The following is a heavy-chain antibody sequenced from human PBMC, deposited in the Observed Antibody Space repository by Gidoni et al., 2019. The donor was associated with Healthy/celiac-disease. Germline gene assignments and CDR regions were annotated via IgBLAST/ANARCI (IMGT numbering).Heavy chain of an antibody. CDR3: AREAYDFWSGYPNYYGMDV. Sequence: QVQLQESGPGLVKPSQTLSLTCTVSGGSISSGSYYWSWIRQPAGKGLEWIGRIYTSGSTNYNPSLKSRVTISVDTSKNQFSLKLSSVTAADTAVYYCAREAYDFWSGYPNYYGMDVWGQGTTVTVSS. CDR2: IYTSGST. J-gene: IGHJ6*02. CDR1: GGSISSGSYY. D-gene: IGHD3-3*01. V-gene: IGHV4-61*02.